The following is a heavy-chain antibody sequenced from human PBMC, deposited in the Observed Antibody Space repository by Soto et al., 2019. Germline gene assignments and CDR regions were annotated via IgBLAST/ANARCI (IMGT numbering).Heavy chain of an antibody. CDR3: ARDGLAAAGSGAYAMDV. V-gene: IGHV1-2*02. Sequence: SEKVSSKASGYTFTAYYIHWVRQAPGQGLEWMGWINPNIGATKHAQKFQGRVTMTSDSPIRTANMELSSLRSDDTAVYSCARDGLAAAGSGAYAMDVWGQGTKVNVYS. CDR1: GYTFTAYY. D-gene: IGHD6-25*01. CDR2: INPNIGAT. J-gene: IGHJ6*02.